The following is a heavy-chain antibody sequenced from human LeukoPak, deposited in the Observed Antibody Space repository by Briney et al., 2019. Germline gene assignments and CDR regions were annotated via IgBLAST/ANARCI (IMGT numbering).Heavy chain of an antibody. CDR1: GFAFRTYA. CDR3: AKDLNYGFDS. CDR2: ISGSGDKT. Sequence: PGGSLRLSCAASGFAFRTYAMSWVRQALGKGLEGVSAISGSGDKTFYAESVRGRFTISRDNSKNTLYLQMNSLRAEDTAVYYCAKDLNYGFDSWGQGTLVTVSS. D-gene: IGHD3-10*01. V-gene: IGHV3-23*01. J-gene: IGHJ4*02.